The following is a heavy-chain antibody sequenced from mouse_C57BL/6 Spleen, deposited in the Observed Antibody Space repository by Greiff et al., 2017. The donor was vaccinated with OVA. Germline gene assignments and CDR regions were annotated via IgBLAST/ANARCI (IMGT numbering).Heavy chain of an antibody. CDR2: IWSDGST. J-gene: IGHJ1*03. CDR1: GFSLTSYG. D-gene: IGHD2-1*01. V-gene: IGHV2-6-2*01. CDR3: ARHGGGNYDWYFDV. Sequence: LVAPSQSLSITCTVSGFSLTSYGVHWVRQPPGKGLEWLVVIWSDGSTTYNSALKSRLSISKDNSKSQVFLKMNSLQTDDTAMYYCARHGGGNYDWYFDVWGTGTTVTVSS.